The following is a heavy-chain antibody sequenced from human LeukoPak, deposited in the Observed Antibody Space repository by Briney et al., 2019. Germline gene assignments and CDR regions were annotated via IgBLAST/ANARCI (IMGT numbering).Heavy chain of an antibody. D-gene: IGHD5-18*01. CDR1: GGTFISYA. Sequence: GASVKVSCKASGGTFISYAISWVRQAPGQGLEWMGWISAYSGNTNYAQKLQGRVTMTTDTSTSTAYMELRSLRSDDTAVYYCARELGYSYGYSLDYWGQGTLVTVSS. CDR2: ISAYSGNT. V-gene: IGHV1-18*01. CDR3: ARELGYSYGYSLDY. J-gene: IGHJ4*02.